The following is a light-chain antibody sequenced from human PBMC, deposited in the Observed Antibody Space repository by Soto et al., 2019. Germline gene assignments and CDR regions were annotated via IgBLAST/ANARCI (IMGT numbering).Light chain of an antibody. CDR2: DAS. J-gene: IGKJ5*01. CDR1: QSVSSN. CDR3: QQYNDWPPIT. Sequence: EIVMTQSPATLSVSRGERATLSFRASQSVSSNLAWYQQKPGQAPRLLIYDASTRATVIPARFSGSGSGTEFTLSISSLQSEDFAVYYCQQYNDWPPITFGQGTRLEIK. V-gene: IGKV3-15*01.